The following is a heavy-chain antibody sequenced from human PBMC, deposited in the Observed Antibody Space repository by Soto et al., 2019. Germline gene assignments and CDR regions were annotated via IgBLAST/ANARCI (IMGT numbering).Heavy chain of an antibody. CDR2: ISFDGIKK. CDR1: GFTFRNYY. Sequence: GGSLRLSCAASGFTFRNYYMHWVRQAPGKGLEWMGVISFDGIKKYYADSVKGRFTISRDSSKNKLYLQMNSLRPEDTAVYYCAKPIVAAGYYGMDVWGQGTTVTVSS. V-gene: IGHV3-30*18. D-gene: IGHD6-13*01. J-gene: IGHJ6*02. CDR3: AKPIVAAGYYGMDV.